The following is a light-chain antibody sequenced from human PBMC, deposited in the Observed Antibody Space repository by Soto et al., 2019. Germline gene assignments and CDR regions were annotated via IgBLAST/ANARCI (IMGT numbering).Light chain of an antibody. V-gene: IGKV3-11*01. CDR3: QQRSSWPLT. CDR1: QSVGSD. CDR2: DAS. Sequence: EIVLTQSPATLSLSPGERATLSCRASQSVGSDLAWYQQKPCQAPRLIIYDASKRATGIPGRFSGIGSGADFTLTITSLEPEDFAVYYCQQRSSWPLTFGQGTRLEIK. J-gene: IGKJ5*01.